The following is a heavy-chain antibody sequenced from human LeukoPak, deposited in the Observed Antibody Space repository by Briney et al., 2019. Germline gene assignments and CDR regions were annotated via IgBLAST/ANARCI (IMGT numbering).Heavy chain of an antibody. CDR1: GFTFSSYW. J-gene: IGHJ4*02. CDR3: ARGYGSGSYTPTKN. CDR2: IKHGGSEK. Sequence: PRGSLRLSCAASGFTFSSYWMSWVRQAPGKGLEWVANIKHGGSEKYYVDSVEGRFTISRDDAKNSLYLEMNSLRVEDTAVYYCARGYGSGSYTPTKNWGQGVLVTVSS. V-gene: IGHV3-7*04. D-gene: IGHD3-10*01.